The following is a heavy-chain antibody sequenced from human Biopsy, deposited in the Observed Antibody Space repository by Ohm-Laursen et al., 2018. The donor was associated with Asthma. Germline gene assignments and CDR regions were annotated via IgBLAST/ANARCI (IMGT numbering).Heavy chain of an antibody. CDR2: MYHSGSP. Sequence: LSLTCTVSGGSITSSSYYWGWIRQPPGKGMEWIGSMYHSGSPYYHPSLKSRATISVDTSKNQLSLKMSSVTAADTAVYFCVRHQYSSSWSTLDYWGQGALVTVSS. CDR3: VRHQYSSSWSTLDY. V-gene: IGHV4-39*01. J-gene: IGHJ4*02. CDR1: GGSITSSSYY. D-gene: IGHD3-22*01.